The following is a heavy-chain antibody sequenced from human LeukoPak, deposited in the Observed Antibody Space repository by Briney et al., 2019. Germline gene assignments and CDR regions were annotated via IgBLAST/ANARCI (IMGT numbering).Heavy chain of an antibody. CDR1: GGNFGSYA. CDR3: ARSPDILTGENFDY. Sequence: ASVKVSCKASGGNFGSYAINWVRQAPGQGLEWMGWINPNSGGTNYAQKFYARVTMTRDTSISTAYMELSRLRSDDTAVFYCARSPDILTGENFDYWGQGTLVTVSS. CDR2: INPNSGGT. V-gene: IGHV1-2*02. J-gene: IGHJ4*02. D-gene: IGHD3-9*01.